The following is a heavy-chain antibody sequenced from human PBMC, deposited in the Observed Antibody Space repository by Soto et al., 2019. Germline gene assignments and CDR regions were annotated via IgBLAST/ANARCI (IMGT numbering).Heavy chain of an antibody. CDR2: ISNDVRNT. Sequence: VQLVESGGGVVQPGRSLRLSCGASGLTFSTYGFHWVRQAPGKGLEWVAVISNDVRNTHYAESVKGRFTISRDNSKNTLYLQMNSLRPNDTAVYYCVKDSLGGMTPVFMPGPDWGQGTLVTVSS. CDR1: GLTFSTYG. D-gene: IGHD2-2*01. J-gene: IGHJ4*02. V-gene: IGHV3-30*18. CDR3: VKDSLGGMTPVFMPGPD.